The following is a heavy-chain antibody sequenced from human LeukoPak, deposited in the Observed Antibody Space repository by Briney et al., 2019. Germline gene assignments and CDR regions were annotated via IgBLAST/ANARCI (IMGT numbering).Heavy chain of an antibody. CDR3: ASIAAAGSEEIDY. V-gene: IGHV1-2*02. Sequence: ASVKVSCKASGYTFTGYYMHWVRQATGQGLEWMGWINPNSGGTNYAQKFQGRVTMTRDTSLSTAYMELSRLRSDDTAVYYCASIAAAGSEEIDYWGQGTLVTVSS. J-gene: IGHJ4*02. CDR2: INPNSGGT. D-gene: IGHD6-13*01. CDR1: GYTFTGYY.